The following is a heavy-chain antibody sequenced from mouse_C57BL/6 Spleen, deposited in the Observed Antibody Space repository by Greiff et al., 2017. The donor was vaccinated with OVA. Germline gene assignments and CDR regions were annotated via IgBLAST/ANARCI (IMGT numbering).Heavy chain of an antibody. CDR2: IDPSDSYT. CDR1: GYTFTSYW. D-gene: IGHD2-1*01. V-gene: IGHV1-50*01. Sequence: QVQLQQSGAELVKPGASVKLSCKASGYTFTSYWMQWVKQRPGQGLEWIGEIDPSDSYTNYNQKFKGKATLTVDTSSSTAYMQLSSLTSEDSAVYYCARGNPYYFDYWGKGTTLTVSS. J-gene: IGHJ2*01. CDR3: ARGNPYYFDY.